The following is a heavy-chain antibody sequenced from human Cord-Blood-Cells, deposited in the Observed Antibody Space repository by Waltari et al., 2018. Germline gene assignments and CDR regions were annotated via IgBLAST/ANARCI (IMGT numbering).Heavy chain of an antibody. V-gene: IGHV4-34*01. CDR1: GGSFSGYY. J-gene: IGHJ6*03. D-gene: IGHD3-3*01. CDR3: ARGPGRFLEWLLGYYYMDV. CDR2: INHSGST. Sequence: QVQLQQWGAGLLKPSETLSLTCAVYGGSFSGYYWRWIRQPPGKGLEWIGKINHSGSTSYNPSPKSRVTISVDTAKIQYALKLSSVTAADTAVYYCARGPGRFLEWLLGYYYMDVWGKGTTVTVSS.